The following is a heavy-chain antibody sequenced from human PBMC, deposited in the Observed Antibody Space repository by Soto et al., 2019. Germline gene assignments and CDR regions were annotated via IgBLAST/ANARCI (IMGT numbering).Heavy chain of an antibody. Sequence: ASVKVSCKSSGGTFSSYAISWVRQAPGQEIECMGGIIHIFGKANDAQKFQGRVTFTADESTSTAYMELRSLRSEDTAVYYCARAPDYSNYVHFPYYFDYWGQGTLVTVSS. CDR1: GGTFSSYA. V-gene: IGHV1-69*13. CDR3: ARAPDYSNYVHFPYYFDY. J-gene: IGHJ4*02. D-gene: IGHD4-4*01. CDR2: IIHIFGKA.